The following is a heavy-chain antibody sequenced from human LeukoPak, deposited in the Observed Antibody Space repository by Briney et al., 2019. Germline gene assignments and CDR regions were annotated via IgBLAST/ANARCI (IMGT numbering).Heavy chain of an antibody. Sequence: GGSLRLSCAASGFTFSRYWMHWVRQAPGKGLEWASRVAPDEKYKNYADSVKGRFTISRDNAKNTLSLQMNNLRAEDTAIYYCVRDWDHYDFDSWGQGTLVTVSS. V-gene: IGHV3-74*01. CDR3: VRDWDHYDFDS. CDR1: GFTFSRYW. D-gene: IGHD3-3*01. CDR2: VAPDEKYK. J-gene: IGHJ5*01.